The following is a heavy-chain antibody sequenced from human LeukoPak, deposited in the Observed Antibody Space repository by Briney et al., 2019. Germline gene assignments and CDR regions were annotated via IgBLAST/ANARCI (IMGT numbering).Heavy chain of an antibody. CDR1: GGSITSYY. CDR3: ARLKLLRQYYFDY. J-gene: IGHJ4*02. CDR2: MYYSGTT. V-gene: IGHV4-59*08. Sequence: PSETLSLTCTVSGGSITSYYRSWIRQSPGKGLEWIGFMYYSGTTNYNPSLKSRVTISLGMSKNQFSLKLSSVTAADTAVYYCARLKLLRQYYFDYWGQGTLVTVSS. D-gene: IGHD2-2*01.